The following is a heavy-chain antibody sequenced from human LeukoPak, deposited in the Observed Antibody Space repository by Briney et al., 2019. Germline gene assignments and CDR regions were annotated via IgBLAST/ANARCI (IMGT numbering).Heavy chain of an antibody. Sequence: SETLSLTCTVSGGSISSYYLSWIRQPPGKGLEWIGDIYYGGSTNYNPSLKSRVTISVDSSKNPFSLQLSTVTAADTAVYYCARGVDDSSGYYLYYFDYWCQGTLVTVSS. CDR2: IYYGGST. CDR1: GGSISSYY. V-gene: IGHV4-59*12. J-gene: IGHJ4*02. CDR3: ARGVDDSSGYYLYYFDY. D-gene: IGHD3-22*01.